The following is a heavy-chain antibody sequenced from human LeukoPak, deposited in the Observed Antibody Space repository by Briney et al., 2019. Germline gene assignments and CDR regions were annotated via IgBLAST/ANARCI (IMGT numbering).Heavy chain of an antibody. CDR3: ARGEPANWFDP. Sequence: GGSLRLSCAASGFXFTSYSINWVRQAPGKGLEWVSSISSSSTYIYYADSVKGRFTISRDNAKNPLFLQMSSLRAEDTAVYYCARGEPANWFDPWGQGTLVTVSS. CDR1: GFXFTSYS. J-gene: IGHJ5*02. D-gene: IGHD1-26*01. CDR2: ISSSSTYI. V-gene: IGHV3-21*01.